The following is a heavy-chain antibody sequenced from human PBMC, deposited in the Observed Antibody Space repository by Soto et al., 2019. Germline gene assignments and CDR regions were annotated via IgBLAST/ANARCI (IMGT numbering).Heavy chain of an antibody. CDR2: SYYSGST. CDR3: ARGDFWSGMDV. D-gene: IGHD3-3*01. CDR1: GRSISSYY. J-gene: IGHJ6*02. V-gene: IGHV4-59*01. Sequence: QMQLQESGPGLVKPSETLSLTCTVSGRSISSYYWNWIRQSPGKGLEWIGYSYYSGSTNYNPSLKSRVTISVDTSKNQFSLKVNSVTAADTAVYCCARGDFWSGMDVWGQGTTVTVSS.